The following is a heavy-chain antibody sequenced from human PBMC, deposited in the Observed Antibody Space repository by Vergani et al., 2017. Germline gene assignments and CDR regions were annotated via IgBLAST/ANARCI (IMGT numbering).Heavy chain of an antibody. CDR1: GFTFSSYG. J-gene: IGHJ3*02. Sequence: QVQLVESGGGVVQPGRSLRLSCAASGFTFSSYGMHWVRQAPGKGLEWVAVISYDGSNKYYADSVKGRFTISRDNSKNTLYLQMNSLRAEDTAVYYCAKGLLWFGELTHDAFDIWGQGTMVTVSS. CDR3: AKGLLWFGELTHDAFDI. V-gene: IGHV3-30*18. D-gene: IGHD3-10*01. CDR2: ISYDGSNK.